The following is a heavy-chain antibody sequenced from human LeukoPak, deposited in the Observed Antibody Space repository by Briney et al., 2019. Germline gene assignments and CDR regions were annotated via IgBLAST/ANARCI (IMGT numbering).Heavy chain of an antibody. J-gene: IGHJ4*02. Sequence: GGSLRLSCAASGFTFSSYEMNWVRQAPGKGLEWVSYISSSGSTIYYADSVKGRFTISRDNAKNSLYLQMNSLRAEDTAVYYCAKSGPVNYGDPDGDYWGQGTLVTVSS. V-gene: IGHV3-48*03. D-gene: IGHD4-17*01. CDR2: ISSSGSTI. CDR1: GFTFSSYE. CDR3: AKSGPVNYGDPDGDY.